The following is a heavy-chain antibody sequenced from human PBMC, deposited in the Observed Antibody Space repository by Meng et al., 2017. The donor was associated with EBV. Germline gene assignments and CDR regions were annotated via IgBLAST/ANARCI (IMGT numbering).Heavy chain of an antibody. CDR2: ISYDGSNE. V-gene: IGHV3-30-3*01. CDR1: GFTFRGYA. CDR3: ARERTGYYAEY. Sequence: QVGLVGAGGGGVQPGGSLSLSLQAAGFTFRGYAMPWVRQGPGKGVDWVAFISYDGSNEWYAGSVKCRFTISRDNSKNTLSLQMNSLRPEDTAIYYCARERTGYYAEYWGQGTLVTVSS. J-gene: IGHJ4*02. D-gene: IGHD3/OR15-3a*01.